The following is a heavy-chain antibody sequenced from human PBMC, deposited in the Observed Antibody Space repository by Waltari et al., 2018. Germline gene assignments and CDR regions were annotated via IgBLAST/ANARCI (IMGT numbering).Heavy chain of an antibody. CDR1: GHTFTAYY. Sequence: QVQLVQSGAEVKKPGASVTVSCMASGHTFTAYYVPLVRQAPGQGLEWMGWINPYSGATNSAQKFQGRVTMTRDTSVSTAYMELRSLRSDDTAVYYCARDREASMASFYYYGLDVWGLGTTVIVSS. CDR3: ARDREASMASFYYYGLDV. V-gene: IGHV1-2*02. D-gene: IGHD3-10*01. CDR2: INPYSGAT. J-gene: IGHJ6*02.